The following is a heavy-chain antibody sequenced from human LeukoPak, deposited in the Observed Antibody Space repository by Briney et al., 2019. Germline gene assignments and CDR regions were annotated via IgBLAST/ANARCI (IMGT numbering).Heavy chain of an antibody. J-gene: IGHJ1*01. Sequence: SETLSLTCTVSGGSISSYYWSWVRQPAGKGLEWIGRIYASGNTNYNPSLKGRVTMTVDTSKNQFSLNLSSVTAADTAVYYCARVYSSGSRAFQHWGQGTLVTVSS. CDR3: ARVYSSGSRAFQH. V-gene: IGHV4-4*07. CDR2: IYASGNT. CDR1: GGSISSYY. D-gene: IGHD6-19*01.